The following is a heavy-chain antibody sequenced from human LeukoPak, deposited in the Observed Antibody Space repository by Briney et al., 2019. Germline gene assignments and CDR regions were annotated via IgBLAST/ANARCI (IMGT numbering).Heavy chain of an antibody. CDR2: IYSGGST. Sequence: PGGTLRLSCAASGFTFSSYGMSWVRQAPGKGLEWVSVIYSGGSTYYADSVKGRFTISRDNSKNTLYLQMNSLRAEDTAVYYCARELEAFDIWGQGTMVTVSS. J-gene: IGHJ3*02. V-gene: IGHV3-53*01. CDR1: GFTFSSYG. CDR3: ARELEAFDI.